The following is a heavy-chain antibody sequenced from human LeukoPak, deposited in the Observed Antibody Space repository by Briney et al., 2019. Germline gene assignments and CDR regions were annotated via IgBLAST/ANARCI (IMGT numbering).Heavy chain of an antibody. D-gene: IGHD3-22*01. Sequence: SETLSLTCNVSGGSITIYYWNWIRQPPGKGLEWTGYIYYTGSTNSNPSLKSRVTISLDTSKNQFSLKLSSATAADTGIYYCASSYFYDGNRYFDYWGQGALVTVSS. CDR1: GGSITIYY. J-gene: IGHJ4*02. V-gene: IGHV4-59*08. CDR3: ASSYFYDGNRYFDY. CDR2: IYYTGST.